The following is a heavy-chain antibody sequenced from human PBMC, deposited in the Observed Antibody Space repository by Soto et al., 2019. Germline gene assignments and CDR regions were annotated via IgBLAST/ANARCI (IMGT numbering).Heavy chain of an antibody. Sequence: QVQLQESGPGLVKPSQTLSLTCTVSGGSISSGGYYWSWIRQHPGKGLEWIGYIYHSGSTYYNPSLKRRVSRSLYSSKDQFSPKLRPAPAANTAVYYCTRDPGGGSSDYWGQASLVTVS. D-gene: IGHD6-25*01. V-gene: IGHV4-31*03. CDR1: GGSISSGGYY. CDR2: IYHSGST. CDR3: TRDPGGGSSDY. J-gene: IGHJ4*02.